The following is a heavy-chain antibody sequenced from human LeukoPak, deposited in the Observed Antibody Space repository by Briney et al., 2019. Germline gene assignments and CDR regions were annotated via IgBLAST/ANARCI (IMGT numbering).Heavy chain of an antibody. V-gene: IGHV3-21*01. CDR3: ARVFIQIVPYYVFNI. Sequence: PGGSLRLSCAASGFSFSSYSMKWVRQAPGKGLEWVSSISSSSNYIYYADSVKGRFTISRDNAKNSLYLQMNSLRAEDTAVYYWARVFIQIVPYYVFNIWAKGKMVPVFS. CDR2: ISSSSNYI. J-gene: IGHJ3*02. CDR1: GFSFSSYS. D-gene: IGHD2/OR15-2a*01.